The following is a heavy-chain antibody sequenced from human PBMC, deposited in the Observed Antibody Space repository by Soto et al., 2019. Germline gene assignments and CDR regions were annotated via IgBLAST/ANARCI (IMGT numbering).Heavy chain of an antibody. CDR1: GGSISSGGYY. D-gene: IGHD2-21*01. J-gene: IGHJ6*02. CDR2: IYYSGTT. Sequence: QVQLQESGPGLVKPSQTLSLTCTVSGGSISSGGYYWYWIRQHPGKGLEWIGYIYYSGTTYYNPSLKSRVTITEDTSKNQFSLKLSSVTAADTAVYYCAASCVACGGFNYYGMDVWGQGTTVTVSS. CDR3: AASCVACGGFNYYGMDV. V-gene: IGHV4-31*03.